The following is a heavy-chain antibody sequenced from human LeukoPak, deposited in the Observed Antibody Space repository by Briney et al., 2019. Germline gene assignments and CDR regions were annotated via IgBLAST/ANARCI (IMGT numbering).Heavy chain of an antibody. CDR3: ARVVDYYDSSGPRGWDAFDI. J-gene: IGHJ3*02. V-gene: IGHV7-4-1*02. CDR2: INTNTGNP. Sequence: VSVKVSCKASGYTFTTYAMNWVRQAPGQGLEWMGWINTNTGNPTYAQGFTGRFVFSLDTSVSTAYLQISSLKAEDTAVYYCARVVDYYDSSGPRGWDAFDIWGQGTMVTVSS. CDR1: GYTFTTYA. D-gene: IGHD3-22*01.